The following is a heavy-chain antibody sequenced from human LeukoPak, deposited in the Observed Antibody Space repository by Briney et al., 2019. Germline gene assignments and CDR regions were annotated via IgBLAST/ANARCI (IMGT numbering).Heavy chain of an antibody. CDR1: GGSISSGGYY. CDR3: ARDTSRWYNWFDP. Sequence: SETLSLTCTVSGGSISSGGYYWSWIRQHPGKGLEWIGYIYYSGSTYYNPSLKSRVTISVDTSKNQFSLKLSSVTAADTDVYYCARDTSRWYNWFDPWGQGTLVTVSS. D-gene: IGHD6-13*01. V-gene: IGHV4-31*03. CDR2: IYYSGST. J-gene: IGHJ5*02.